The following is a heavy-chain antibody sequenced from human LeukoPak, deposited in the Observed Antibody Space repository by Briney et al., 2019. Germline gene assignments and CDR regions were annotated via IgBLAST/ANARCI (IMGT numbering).Heavy chain of an antibody. CDR3: AGYYGSGGAFDY. D-gene: IGHD3-10*01. CDR1: PGSIGGHGYY. V-gene: IGHV4-39*07. CDR2: IHVTGTT. J-gene: IGHJ4*02. Sequence: SETLSLTCTVSPGSIGGHGYYWAYLRQLPGKGLEWIGTIHVTGTTHFNPSLKSRVTISVDTSKNQFSLKLSSVTAADTAVYYCAGYYGSGGAFDYWGQGTLVTVSS.